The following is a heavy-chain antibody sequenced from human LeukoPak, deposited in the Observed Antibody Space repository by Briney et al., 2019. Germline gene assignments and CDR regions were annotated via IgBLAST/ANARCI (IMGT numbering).Heavy chain of an antibody. D-gene: IGHD6-13*01. Sequence: SETLSLTCTVTGGSVSSDNYYWSWIRQPPGKGLEWIGYMYNSGSTNYSPSLKSRVTMSADTSKKQLSLKLSAVTAADTAVYYCARGKYSSSWYIFDPWGQGALVTVSS. CDR3: ARGKYSSSWYIFDP. CDR2: MYNSGST. CDR1: GGSVSSDNYY. V-gene: IGHV4-61*01. J-gene: IGHJ5*02.